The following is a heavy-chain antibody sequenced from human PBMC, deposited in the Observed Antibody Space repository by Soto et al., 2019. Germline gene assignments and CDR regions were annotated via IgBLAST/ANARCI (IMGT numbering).Heavy chain of an antibody. CDR3: ARVGVVGIAVAGTPTPFDY. CDR1: GGSFSGYY. D-gene: IGHD6-19*01. J-gene: IGHJ4*02. Sequence: SETLSLTCAVYGGSFSGYYWSWIRQPPGKGLEWIGEINHSGSTNYNPSLKSRVTISVDTSKNQFSLKLSSVTAADTAVYYCARVGVVGIAVAGTPTPFDYWGQGTLVTVSS. CDR2: INHSGST. V-gene: IGHV4-34*01.